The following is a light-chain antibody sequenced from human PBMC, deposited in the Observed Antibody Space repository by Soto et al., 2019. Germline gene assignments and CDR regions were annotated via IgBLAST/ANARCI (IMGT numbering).Light chain of an antibody. CDR1: QSISSW. Sequence: DIQMTQSPSTLSASVGDRVTITCRASQSISSWLAWYQKKPGKAPKLLIYAASSLQSGVPSRFSGSGSGTEFTLTISSLQTEDFATYYCQQGYSISWTFGQGTKVDIK. CDR3: QQGYSISWT. J-gene: IGKJ1*01. CDR2: AAS. V-gene: IGKV1-39*01.